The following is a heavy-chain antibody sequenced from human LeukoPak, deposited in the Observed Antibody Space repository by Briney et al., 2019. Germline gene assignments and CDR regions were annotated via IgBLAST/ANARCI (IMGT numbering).Heavy chain of an antibody. CDR2: IYSGGST. V-gene: IGHV3-66*01. D-gene: IGHD6-6*01. CDR1: GLTVSRYY. J-gene: IGHJ3*02. CDR3: ARESRSNSGVRHGAFYI. Sequence: GGSLRLSCAACGLTVSRYYMSWVRQAAGRGLEWVSVIYSGGSTYYADSVKGGFTISRDNSKNTPDLQRKTLRAEDTAVYYCARESRSNSGVRHGAFYIGGQGTVITVSA.